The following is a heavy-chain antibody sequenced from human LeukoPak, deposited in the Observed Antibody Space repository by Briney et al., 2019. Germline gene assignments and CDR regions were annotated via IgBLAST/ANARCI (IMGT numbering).Heavy chain of an antibody. V-gene: IGHV3-66*02. Sequence: GGSLRLSCAASGFTVSSNYMSWVRQAPGKGLEWVSVIYSGGSTYYAHSVKGRFTTSRDNTKNTLYLQMNSLRAEDTAVYYCARDFDSYNWFDPWGQGTLVTVSS. CDR1: GFTVSSNY. CDR2: IYSGGST. J-gene: IGHJ5*02. CDR3: ARDFDSYNWFDP. D-gene: IGHD3-3*01.